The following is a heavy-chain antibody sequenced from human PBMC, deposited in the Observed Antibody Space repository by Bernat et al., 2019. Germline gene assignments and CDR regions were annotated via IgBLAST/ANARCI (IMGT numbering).Heavy chain of an antibody. J-gene: IGHJ4*02. CDR2: ITPSGGNT. D-gene: IGHD2-2*01. V-gene: IGHV3-23*01. CDR3: AKGGVVVVPAAPDY. CDR1: GFTFSSYG. Sequence: EVQMLESGGALEQPGGSLRLSCAASGFTFSSYGMSWVRQAPGKGPEWVSAITPSGGNTYYADSVKGRFTISRDNSKNTLYLQMNSLRAEDTAVYYCAKGGVVVVPAAPDYWGQGTLVTVSS.